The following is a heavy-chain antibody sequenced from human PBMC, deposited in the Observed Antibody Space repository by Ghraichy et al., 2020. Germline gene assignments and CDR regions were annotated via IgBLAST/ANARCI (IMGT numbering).Heavy chain of an antibody. J-gene: IGHJ3*02. CDR1: GFTFSSYG. V-gene: IGHV3-30*18. CDR2: ISYDGSNK. D-gene: IGHD2-2*01. CDR3: AKVEQYQLPSGRGAFDI. Sequence: GGSLRLSCAASGFTFSSYGMHWVRQAPGKGLEWVAVISYDGSNKYYADSVKGRFTISRDNSKNTLYLQMNSLRAEDTAVYYCAKVEQYQLPSGRGAFDIWGQGTMVTVSS.